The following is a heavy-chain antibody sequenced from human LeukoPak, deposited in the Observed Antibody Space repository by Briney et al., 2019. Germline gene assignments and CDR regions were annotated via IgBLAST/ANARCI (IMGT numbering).Heavy chain of an antibody. D-gene: IGHD3-9*01. CDR1: GFTFSSYW. V-gene: IGHV3-7*03. Sequence: PGGSLRLSCAASGFTFSSYWMSWVRQAPGKGLEWVANIKQDGSEKYYVDSVKGRFTISRDNAKNSLYLQMNSLRAEDTAVYYCASFLRYFDWLSDYYGMDVWGKGTTVTVSS. CDR3: ASFLRYFDWLSDYYGMDV. J-gene: IGHJ6*04. CDR2: IKQDGSEK.